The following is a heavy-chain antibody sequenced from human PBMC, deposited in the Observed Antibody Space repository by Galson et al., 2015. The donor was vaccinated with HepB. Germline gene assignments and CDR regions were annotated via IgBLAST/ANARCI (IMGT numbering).Heavy chain of an antibody. V-gene: IGHV4-34*01. J-gene: IGHJ5*02. CDR2: INHSGST. Sequence: SETLSLTCAVYGGSFSGYYWSWIRQPPGKGLEWIGEINHSGSTNYNPSLKSRVTISVDTSKNQFSLKLSSVTAADTAVYYCASRPGYSSSWYGVGKKNWFDPWGQGTLVTVSS. CDR1: GGSFSGYY. CDR3: ASRPGYSSSWYGVGKKNWFDP. D-gene: IGHD6-13*01.